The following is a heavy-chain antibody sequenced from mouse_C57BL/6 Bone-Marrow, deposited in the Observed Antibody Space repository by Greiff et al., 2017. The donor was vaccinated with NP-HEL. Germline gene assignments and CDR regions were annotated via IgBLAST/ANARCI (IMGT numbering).Heavy chain of an antibody. V-gene: IGHV1-74*01. CDR2: IHPSDSDT. D-gene: IGHD2-3*01. J-gene: IGHJ2*01. CDR1: GYTFTSYW. Sequence: QVHVKQPGAELVKPGASVKVSCKASGYTFTSYWMHWVKPRPGQGLEWIGRIHPSDSDTNYNQKFKGKATLTVDKSSSTAYMQLSSLTSEDSAVYYCAMGGYYFWFDYWGQGTTLTVSS. CDR3: AMGGYYFWFDY.